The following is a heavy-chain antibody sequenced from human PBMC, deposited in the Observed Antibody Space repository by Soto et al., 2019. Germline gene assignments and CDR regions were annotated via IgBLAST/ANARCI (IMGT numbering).Heavy chain of an antibody. D-gene: IGHD2-15*01. V-gene: IGHV3-74*01. CDR2: IKTDGTIT. CDR3: TRDQDTYGQAVFDS. CDR1: GFTVSSQR. Sequence: GGSLRLSCAASGFTVSSQRMSWVRQAPGKGLEWISRIKTDGTITNYADSVKGRFTISRDNAKNTLYLHMNSLRPEDTAMYYCTRDQDTYGQAVFDSWGQGTLVTVSS. J-gene: IGHJ5*01.